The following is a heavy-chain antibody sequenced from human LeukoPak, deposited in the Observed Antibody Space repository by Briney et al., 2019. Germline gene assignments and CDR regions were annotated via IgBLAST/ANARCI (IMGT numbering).Heavy chain of an antibody. Sequence: PGGSLRLSCAASGFTLSDYHMNWVRQAPGKGLEWLSSITPLINSINYAEQFRGRFTISRDNAKNSLYLQMNSLRGEDTAVYYCARSGGPGTYHQLRYNWFDPWGQGTLVTVSS. CDR1: GFTLSDYH. D-gene: IGHD3-10*01. CDR3: ARSGGPGTYHQLRYNWFDP. CDR2: ITPLINSI. V-gene: IGHV3-21*01. J-gene: IGHJ5*02.